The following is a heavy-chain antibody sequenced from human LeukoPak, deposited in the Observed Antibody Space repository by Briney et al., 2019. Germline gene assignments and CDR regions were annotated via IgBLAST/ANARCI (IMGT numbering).Heavy chain of an antibody. Sequence: SVKVSCKASGGTFSSYAISWVRQAPGQGLEWMGGIIPIFGTANYAQKLQGRVTMTTDTSTSTAYMELSSLRSEDTAVYYCARGMPGIAVAGTGAFDIWGQGTMVTVSS. CDR1: GGTFSSYA. CDR2: IIPIFGTA. J-gene: IGHJ3*02. D-gene: IGHD6-19*01. CDR3: ARGMPGIAVAGTGAFDI. V-gene: IGHV1-69*05.